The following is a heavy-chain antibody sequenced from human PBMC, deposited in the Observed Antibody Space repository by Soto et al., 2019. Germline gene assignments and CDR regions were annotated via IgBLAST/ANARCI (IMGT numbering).Heavy chain of an antibody. CDR2: IYYTGST. J-gene: IGHJ6*02. CDR1: GGSISSYY. D-gene: IGHD1-1*01. Sequence: QVQLQESGPGLVKPSETLSLTCTVSGGSISSYYWSWIRQPPGKGLEWIGYIYYTGSTNYDPSPTRRVTLPLDTSKNQFSLNLSSVTAAHTAVYYCAREGTTVDSYYYYGMDVWGQGTTVTVSS. V-gene: IGHV4-59*01. CDR3: AREGTTVDSYYYYGMDV.